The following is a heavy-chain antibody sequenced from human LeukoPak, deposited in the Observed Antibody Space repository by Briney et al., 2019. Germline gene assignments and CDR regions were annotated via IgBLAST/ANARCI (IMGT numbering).Heavy chain of an antibody. V-gene: IGHV3-23*01. CDR1: GFTFSSYA. CDR3: AKASVMYYYGSGSYYYYYGMDV. Sequence: PGGALRLSCAASGFTFSSYAMSWVRQAPGKGLEWVSAIRGSGGRTYYADSVKGRFTISSDNSKNTLYLQMNSLRAEDTAVYYCAKASVMYYYGSGSYYYYYGMDVWGQGTTVTVSS. CDR2: IRGSGGRT. D-gene: IGHD3-10*01. J-gene: IGHJ6*02.